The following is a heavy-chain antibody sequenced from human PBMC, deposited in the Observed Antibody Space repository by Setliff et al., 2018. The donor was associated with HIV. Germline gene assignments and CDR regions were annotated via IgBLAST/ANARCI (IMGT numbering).Heavy chain of an antibody. D-gene: IGHD6-19*01. CDR2: ISAYNGDT. CDR3: ASGSNSTGWYVGYMDV. J-gene: IGHJ6*03. CDR1: GYTSTNYG. V-gene: IGHV1-18*04. Sequence: ASVKVSCKASGYTSTNYGISWVRQAPGKGLEWMGWISAYNGDTNYAQKFQGRITMTTDTSTSTVHMEVRSLRSDDTAVYYCASGSNSTGWYVGYMDVWDKGTTVTVSS.